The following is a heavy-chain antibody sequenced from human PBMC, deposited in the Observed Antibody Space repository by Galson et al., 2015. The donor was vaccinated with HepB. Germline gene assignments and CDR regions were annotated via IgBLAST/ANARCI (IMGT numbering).Heavy chain of an antibody. D-gene: IGHD1-26*01. J-gene: IGHJ4*02. V-gene: IGHV3-66*01. Sequence: SLRLSCAASGFTVSSHYMSWVRQAPGKGLEGVSDIYSGGSTYYADSVKGRFTISRDNSKNTLYLQMNSLRAEDTAVYYCARGATDFDYWGQGTLVTVSS. CDR2: IYSGGST. CDR1: GFTVSSHY. CDR3: ARGATDFDY.